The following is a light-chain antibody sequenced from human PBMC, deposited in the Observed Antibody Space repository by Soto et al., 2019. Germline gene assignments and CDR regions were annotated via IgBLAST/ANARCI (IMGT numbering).Light chain of an antibody. CDR3: QSYDGSLSGYV. V-gene: IGLV1-40*01. CDR1: SSNVGAAYD. CDR2: GNT. Sequence: QAVRTQPTSVSGAPGQMVTISCTGSSSNVGAAYDVHWYQHLPGTAPKLLIYGNTNRPSGVPDRFSGSKSGTSASLAITGLQTEDEADYYCQSYDGSLSGYVFGTGTKVTVL. J-gene: IGLJ1*01.